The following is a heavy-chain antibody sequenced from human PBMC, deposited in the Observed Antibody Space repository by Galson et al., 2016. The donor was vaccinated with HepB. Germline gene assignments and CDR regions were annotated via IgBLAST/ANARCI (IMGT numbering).Heavy chain of an antibody. V-gene: IGHV4-31*03. J-gene: IGHJ3*02. CDR3: ARVSGNAFDI. Sequence: TLSLTCSVSAGSISSGGYYWSWIRQHLGKGLEWIGYINHSGTTYYNPSLSSRAAISVDTSKNQFSLEVSSVTAADTAVYYCARVSGNAFDIWGHGTMVTVSS. CDR1: AGSISSGGYY. CDR2: INHSGTT.